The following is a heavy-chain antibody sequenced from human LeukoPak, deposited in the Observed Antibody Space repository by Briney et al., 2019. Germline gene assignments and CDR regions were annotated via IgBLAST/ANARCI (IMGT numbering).Heavy chain of an antibody. D-gene: IGHD3-9*01. J-gene: IGHJ5*02. Sequence: EASVKVSCKASGYTFTSYAMHWVHQAPGQRLEWMGWINAGNGNTKYSQKFQGRVTITRDTSASTAYMELSSLRSEDTAVYYCAREWSRGYDILSFPFDPWGQGTLVTVSS. CDR1: GYTFTSYA. V-gene: IGHV1-3*01. CDR2: INAGNGNT. CDR3: AREWSRGYDILSFPFDP.